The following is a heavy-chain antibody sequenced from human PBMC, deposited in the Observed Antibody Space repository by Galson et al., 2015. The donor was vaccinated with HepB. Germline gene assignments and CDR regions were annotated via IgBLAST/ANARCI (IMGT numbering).Heavy chain of an antibody. D-gene: IGHD4-23*01. CDR1: GYSFTSYW. V-gene: IGHV5-51*01. CDR2: IYPGDSDT. J-gene: IGHJ3*02. Sequence: QSGAEVKKPGESLKISCKGSGYSFTSYWIGWVRQMPGKGLEWMGIIYPGDSDTRYSPSFQGQVTISADKSISTAYLQWSSLKASDTAMYYCARHGHDYGGNPEAFDIWGQGTMVTVSS. CDR3: ARHGHDYGGNPEAFDI.